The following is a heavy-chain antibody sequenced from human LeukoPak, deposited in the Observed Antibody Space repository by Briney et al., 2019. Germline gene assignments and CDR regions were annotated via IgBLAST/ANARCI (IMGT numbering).Heavy chain of an antibody. J-gene: IGHJ4*02. CDR2: ISYDGSNK. V-gene: IGHV3-30*19. Sequence: GGSLRLSCAASGFSFSGYGMHWVRQAAGKGLEWVAVISYDGSNKYYADSVKGRFTISRDNSKNTLYLQMNSLRAEDTAVYYCARDSRLIAVAGTPGNYFDYWGQGTLVTVSS. D-gene: IGHD6-19*01. CDR3: ARDSRLIAVAGTPGNYFDY. CDR1: GFSFSGYG.